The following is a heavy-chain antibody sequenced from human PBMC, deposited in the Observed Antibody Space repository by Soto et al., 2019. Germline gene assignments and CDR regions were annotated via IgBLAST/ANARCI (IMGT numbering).Heavy chain of an antibody. Sequence: PSEPLSLTCAVTGGSIISGGYSRIWIRQPPGKGLEWIGYIYHSGSTYYNPSLKSRVTISVDRSKNQFSLKLSSVTAADTAVYYCARYGSGSGRTTPSFDYWGEGTLVTVSS. J-gene: IGHJ4*02. CDR1: GGSIISGGYS. V-gene: IGHV4-30-2*01. D-gene: IGHD3-10*01. CDR3: ARYGSGSGRTTPSFDY. CDR2: IYHSGST.